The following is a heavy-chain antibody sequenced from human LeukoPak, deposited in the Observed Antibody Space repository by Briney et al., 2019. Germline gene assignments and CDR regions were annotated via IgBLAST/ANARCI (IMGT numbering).Heavy chain of an antibody. CDR2: ISGSGGST. Sequence: PGGSLRLPCAASGFTFSSYAMSWVCQAPGKGLEWVSAISGSGGSTYYADSVKGRFTISRDNSKNTLYLQMNSLRAEDTAVYYCAKLAVVTAIPNWFDPWGQGTLVTVSS. CDR3: AKLAVVTAIPNWFDP. CDR1: GFTFSSYA. V-gene: IGHV3-23*01. J-gene: IGHJ5*02. D-gene: IGHD2-21*02.